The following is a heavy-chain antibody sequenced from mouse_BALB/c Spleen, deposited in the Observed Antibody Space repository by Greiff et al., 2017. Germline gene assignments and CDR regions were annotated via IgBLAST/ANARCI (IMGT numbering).Heavy chain of an antibody. Sequence: LQQPGSELVRPGASVKLSCKASGYTFTSYRMHWVKQRPGQGLEWIGNIYPGSGSTNYDEKFKSKATLTVDTSSSTAYMQLSSLTSEDSAVYYCTRGLRLGADYWGQGTSVTVSS. V-gene: IGHV1S22*01. J-gene: IGHJ4*01. CDR1: GYTFTSYR. CDR3: TRGLRLGADY. CDR2: IYPGSGST. D-gene: IGHD2-4*01.